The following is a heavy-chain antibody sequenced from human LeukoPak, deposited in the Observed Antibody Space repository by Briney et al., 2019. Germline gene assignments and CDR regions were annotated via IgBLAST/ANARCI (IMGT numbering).Heavy chain of an antibody. Sequence: GGSLSLSCPASRFTFTNYAMIWVRQAPGRGLEWVSAIRSGGDGTLYADPVKGRFTISRDNSKNTLFLQMNNMRAEDTAVYYCARDPNGDYVGAFEMWGPGTKVTVS. J-gene: IGHJ3*02. V-gene: IGHV3-23*01. D-gene: IGHD4-17*01. CDR3: ARDPNGDYVGAFEM. CDR1: RFTFTNYA. CDR2: IRSGGDGT.